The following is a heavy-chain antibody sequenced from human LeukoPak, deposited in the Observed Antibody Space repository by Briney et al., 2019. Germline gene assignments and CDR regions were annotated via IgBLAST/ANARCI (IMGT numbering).Heavy chain of an antibody. CDR2: ISGSGSST. D-gene: IGHD2-2*01. CDR3: AKQRRALVVPSTLDY. V-gene: IGHV3-23*01. J-gene: IGHJ4*02. Sequence: GGSLRLSCAASGFTFNDYALSWVRQAPGKGLQWVSAISGSGSSTYHADSVQGRFTTSRDNSKNTLYLHMVSLRAEDTAIYYCAKQRRALVVPSTLDYWGQGTLVTVSS. CDR1: GFTFNDYA.